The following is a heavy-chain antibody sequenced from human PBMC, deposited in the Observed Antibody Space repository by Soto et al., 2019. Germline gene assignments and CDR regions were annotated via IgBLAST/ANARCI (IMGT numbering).Heavy chain of an antibody. CDR3: ARAIRNPLAAAGKWYFDY. J-gene: IGHJ4*02. D-gene: IGHD6-13*01. Sequence: SVKVSCRASGGTFSSYAISWVRQAPGQGLEWMGGIIPIFGTANYAQKFQGRVTITADKSKSTAYMELSSLRSEDTALYYCARAIRNPLAAAGKWYFDYFGQGTLVTFSS. CDR1: GGTFSSYA. CDR2: IIPIFGTA. V-gene: IGHV1-69*06.